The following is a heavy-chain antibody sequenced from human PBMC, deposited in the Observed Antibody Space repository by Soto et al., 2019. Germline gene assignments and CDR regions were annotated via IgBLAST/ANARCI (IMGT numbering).Heavy chain of an antibody. J-gene: IGHJ6*02. CDR3: ARGGDRFDGMDV. CDR1: GFTFSSYD. D-gene: IGHD3-16*01. CDR2: IGTAGDT. V-gene: IGHV3-13*01. Sequence: PGGSLRLSCAASGFTFSSYDMHWVRQATGKGLEWVSAIGTAGDTYYPGSVKGRFTISREDAKNSLSLQMNSLRVGDTAVYYCARGGDRFDGMDVWGQGTTVTVSS.